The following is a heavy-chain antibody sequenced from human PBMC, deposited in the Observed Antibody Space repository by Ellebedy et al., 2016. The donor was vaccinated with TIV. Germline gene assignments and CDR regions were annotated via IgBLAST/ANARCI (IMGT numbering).Heavy chain of an antibody. CDR3: AKRRGYNYGDFES. V-gene: IGHV1-69*13. J-gene: IGHJ4*02. CDR2: IIPIFGTA. D-gene: IGHD5-18*01. CDR1: GGIFSSYG. Sequence: ASVKVSCKASGGIFSSYGISWVRQAPGQGLEWMGGIIPIFGTANYAQKFQGRVTITADDFTNTAYMELSSLRSEDTAVYLCAKRRGYNYGDFESWGQGTLVTVSS.